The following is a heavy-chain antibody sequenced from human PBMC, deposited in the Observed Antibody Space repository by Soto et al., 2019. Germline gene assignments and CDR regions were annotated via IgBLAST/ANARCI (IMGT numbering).Heavy chain of an antibody. CDR3: ARHYYDSSGFSWIDY. V-gene: IGHV4-34*01. J-gene: IGHJ4*02. D-gene: IGHD3-22*01. CDR1: GGSFSGYC. Sequence: SETLSLTCAVYGGSFSGYCWSWIRQPPGKGLEWIGEINHSGSTNYNSSLKSRLTISVDTSMNQFSLKLRSATAADTAIYYCARHYYDSSGFSWIDYWGQGTLVTVSS. CDR2: INHSGST.